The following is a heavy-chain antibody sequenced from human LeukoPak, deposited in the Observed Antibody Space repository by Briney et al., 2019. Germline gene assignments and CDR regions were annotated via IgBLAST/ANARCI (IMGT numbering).Heavy chain of an antibody. Sequence: GGSLRLSCAESGFTFSSYGMHWVRQAPGKWLEWVANIKQDGSEKYYVDSVKGRFTISRDNAKNSLYLQMNRLRAEDTAVYYCAREGSQSASATYPGNDWGQGTLVTVSS. CDR1: GFTFSSYG. D-gene: IGHD3-10*01. CDR2: IKQDGSEK. CDR3: AREGSQSASATYPGND. V-gene: IGHV3-7*01. J-gene: IGHJ4*02.